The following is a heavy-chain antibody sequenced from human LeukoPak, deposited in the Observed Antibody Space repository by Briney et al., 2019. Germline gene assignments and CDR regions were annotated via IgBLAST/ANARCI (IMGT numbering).Heavy chain of an antibody. Sequence: ASVKVSCKASGYTFTGYYMHWVRQAPGQGLEWMGRINPNRGGTNYAQKFQGRVTMTRDTSISTAYMELSRLRSDDTAAYYCARASVYSSSWYIAFDIWGQGTMVTVSS. CDR3: ARASVYSSSWYIAFDI. V-gene: IGHV1-2*06. CDR1: GYTFTGYY. D-gene: IGHD6-13*01. CDR2: INPNRGGT. J-gene: IGHJ3*02.